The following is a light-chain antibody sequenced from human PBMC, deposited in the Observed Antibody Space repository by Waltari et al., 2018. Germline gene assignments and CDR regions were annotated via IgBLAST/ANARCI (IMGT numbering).Light chain of an antibody. CDR3: SAWDDSLNGVV. J-gene: IGLJ2*01. V-gene: IGLV1-44*01. CDR2: TNY. Sequence: QSVLTQPPSASGPPGQRVSISCSGSSSNIGRNNVNWYQQLPGTAPQLLIFTNYQRPSGVPDRFSGSKSGTSASLAISGLQSEDEADYYCSAWDDSLNGVVFGGGTKLTVL. CDR1: SSNIGRNN.